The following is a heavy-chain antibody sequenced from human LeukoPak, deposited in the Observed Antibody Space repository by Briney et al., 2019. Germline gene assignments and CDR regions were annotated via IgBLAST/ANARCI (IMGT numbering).Heavy chain of an antibody. CDR3: AKVKSFGYWFFDL. D-gene: IGHD3-16*01. J-gene: IGHJ2*01. Sequence: GDSLKISCQGSGYSFSTSWIAWVRQAPGRGLEWVGSIYIGDSDPRYSPSFQGHVTMSADKSVNTASLQWNSLQGSDTGIYYCAKVKSFGYWFFDLWGRGTLVAVSS. CDR2: IYIGDSDP. CDR1: GYSFSTSW. V-gene: IGHV5-51*01.